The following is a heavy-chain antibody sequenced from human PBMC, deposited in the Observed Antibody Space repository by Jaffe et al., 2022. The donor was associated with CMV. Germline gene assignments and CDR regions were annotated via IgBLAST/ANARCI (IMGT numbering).Heavy chain of an antibody. CDR3: AANARTRPLTLDH. CDR2: VYYNGNT. Sequence: QMQLQESGPGLLKSSESLSLTCSVSAGSVRSGSYYWSWIRQPPGKGLEWIGYVYYNGNTNYNPSLASRVTMSIDGFSNQFSLTLRSVTAADTAVYYCAANARTRPLTLDHWGRGAPVTVSS. J-gene: IGHJ4*02. V-gene: IGHV4-61*01. CDR1: AGSVRSGSYY. D-gene: IGHD3-9*01.